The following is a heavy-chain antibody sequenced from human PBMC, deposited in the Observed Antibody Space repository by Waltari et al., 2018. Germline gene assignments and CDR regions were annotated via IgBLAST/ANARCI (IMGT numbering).Heavy chain of an antibody. J-gene: IGHJ5*02. CDR1: GFTFGDYA. D-gene: IGHD2-21*01. Sequence: EVQLVESGGGLVQPGRSLRLSCTASGFTFGDYAMSWVRQAPGKGLEGVGFIRSKAYCGATEYAASVKGRFTISRDDSKSIAYLQMNSLKTEDTAVYYCTRDLAYCGGDCYFGWFDPWGQGTLVTVSS. CDR2: IRSKAYCGAT. V-gene: IGHV3-49*04. CDR3: TRDLAYCGGDCYFGWFDP.